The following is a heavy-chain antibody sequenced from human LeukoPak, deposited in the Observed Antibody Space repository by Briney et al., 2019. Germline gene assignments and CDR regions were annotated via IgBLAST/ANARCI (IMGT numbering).Heavy chain of an antibody. CDR2: IYYSGNT. CDR1: GGSLSSYY. D-gene: IGHD1-26*01. V-gene: IGHV4-59*01. CDR3: ARVSVGATGGAYFDY. Sequence: SETQSLTCTVSGGSLSSYYWSWIRQPPGEGLEWIGYIYYSGNTIYKASHKSQVTRSVDTSKNQFSLKLSSVTAADTAVYYCARVSVGATGGAYFDYWGQGNLV. J-gene: IGHJ4*02.